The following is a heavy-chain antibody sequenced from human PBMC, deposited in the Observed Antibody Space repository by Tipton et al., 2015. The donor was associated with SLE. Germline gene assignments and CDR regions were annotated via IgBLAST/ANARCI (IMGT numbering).Heavy chain of an antibody. CDR3: TRDQKYLAVAAAFDY. Sequence: SLRLSCTASGFTFGDYGVSWVRQAPGKGLEWVGFIRSKRYGGTADYAASAKGRFSISRDDSKSIAYLQMSNLKTEDTAVYYCTRDQKYLAVAAAFDYWGQGTLVTVSS. CDR1: GFTFGDYG. CDR2: IRSKRYGGTA. J-gene: IGHJ4*02. D-gene: IGHD6-19*01. V-gene: IGHV3-49*04.